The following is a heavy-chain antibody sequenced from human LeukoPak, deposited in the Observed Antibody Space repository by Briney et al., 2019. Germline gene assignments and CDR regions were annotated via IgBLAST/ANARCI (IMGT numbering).Heavy chain of an antibody. D-gene: IGHD5-24*01. J-gene: IGHJ4*02. CDR1: GFTFTSYD. CDR3: ARAAKPAHRWLQSTYYFDY. CDR2: MNPNSGNT. V-gene: IGHV1-8*01. Sequence: GASVKVSCKASGFTFTSYDINWVRQAPGQGLEWMGWMNPNSGNTRYAQKVQGRITMTGDTSISTAYMELRSLRSDDTAVYYCARAAKPAHRWLQSTYYFDYWDQGTLVTVSS.